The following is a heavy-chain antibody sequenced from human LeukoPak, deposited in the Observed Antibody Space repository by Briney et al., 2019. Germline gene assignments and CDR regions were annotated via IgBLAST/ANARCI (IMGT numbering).Heavy chain of an antibody. CDR2: ISGSGGST. D-gene: IGHD6-25*01. J-gene: IGHJ4*02. V-gene: IGHV3-23*01. Sequence: GGSLRLSCAASGFTFSTYAMSWVRQAPGKGLEWVSAISGSGGSTYYADSVKGRSTISRDNSKNTLYLQMNSLRAEDTAVYYCAKLGIAAAGFDYWGQGTLVTVSS. CDR3: AKLGIAAAGFDY. CDR1: GFTFSTYA.